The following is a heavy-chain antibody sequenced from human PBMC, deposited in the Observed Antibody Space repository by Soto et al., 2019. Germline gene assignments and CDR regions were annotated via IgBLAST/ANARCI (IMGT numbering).Heavy chain of an antibody. D-gene: IGHD3-16*01. V-gene: IGHV4-34*01. Sequence: SETLSLTCAVYGGSFSGYYWSWIRQPPGKGLEWIGEINHSGSTNYNPSLKSRVTISVDTSKNQFSLKLSSVTAADTAVYYCARGAPRGGYYYYYYGMDVWGQGTTVTVSS. CDR1: GGSFSGYY. CDR3: ARGAPRGGYYYYYYGMDV. CDR2: INHSGST. J-gene: IGHJ6*02.